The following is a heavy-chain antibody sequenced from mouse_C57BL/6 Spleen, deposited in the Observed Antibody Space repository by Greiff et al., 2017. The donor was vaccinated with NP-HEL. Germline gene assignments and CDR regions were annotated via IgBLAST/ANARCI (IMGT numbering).Heavy chain of an antibody. D-gene: IGHD2-3*01. CDR3: ARSYDGYYDAMDY. CDR1: GYTFTSYW. CDR2: IHPNSGST. V-gene: IGHV1-64*01. J-gene: IGHJ4*01. Sequence: VQLQQPGAELVKPGASVKLSCKASGYTFTSYWMHWVKQRPGQGLEWIGMIHPNSGSTNYNEKFKSKVTLTVDKSSSTAYMQLSSLTSEDSAVYYCARSYDGYYDAMDYWGQGTSVTVSS.